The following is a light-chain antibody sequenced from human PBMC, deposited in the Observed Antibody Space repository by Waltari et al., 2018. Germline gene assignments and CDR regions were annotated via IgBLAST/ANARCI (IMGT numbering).Light chain of an antibody. V-gene: IGLV2-14*01. CDR1: SXXXXXYNY. CDR2: DVS. J-gene: IGLJ3*02. CDR3: XXYTSSXXX. Sequence: TQPASVSXSXGQSITXXCTGTSXXXXXYNYVSXYQQHPGKAPKLMIYDVSKRPSGVSNRFSGSKSGNTAXXXISGLXXEDEADYYXXXYTSSXXXFXGXTKLTVL.